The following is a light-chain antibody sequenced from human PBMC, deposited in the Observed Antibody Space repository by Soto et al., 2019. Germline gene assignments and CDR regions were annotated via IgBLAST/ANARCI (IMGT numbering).Light chain of an antibody. J-gene: IGLJ3*02. Sequence: QSVLTQPPSASGTPGQRVTISCSGSSSNIGSNTVSWYQQLPGTAPKLLIYRDTQWPSGVPDRFSGSKSGTSASLAISGLQSEDEADYYCATWDDSLNGWVFGGGTKLTVL. V-gene: IGLV1-44*01. CDR3: ATWDDSLNGWV. CDR2: RDT. CDR1: SSNIGSNT.